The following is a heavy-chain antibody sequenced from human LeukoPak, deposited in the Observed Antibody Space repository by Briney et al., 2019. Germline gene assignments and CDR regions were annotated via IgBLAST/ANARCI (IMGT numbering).Heavy chain of an antibody. CDR3: ARGPPHHYCSSTSCYIY. D-gene: IGHD2-2*02. Sequence: SGGSLRLSCAAAGFTFSSKWMSWVRQAPGKGLEWVANIKSDGSEKYYVDSVKGRFTISRDNAKNSLFLQMNSLRAEDTAVYYCARGPPHHYCSSTSCYIYWGQGTLVTVSS. J-gene: IGHJ4*02. CDR2: IKSDGSEK. CDR1: GFTFSSKW. V-gene: IGHV3-7*01.